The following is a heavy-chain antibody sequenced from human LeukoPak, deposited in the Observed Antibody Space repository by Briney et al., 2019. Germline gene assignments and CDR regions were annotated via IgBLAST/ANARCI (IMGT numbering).Heavy chain of an antibody. CDR3: ARGGTSTWYFDS. D-gene: IGHD6-13*01. Sequence: GGSLRLSCVASGFILSTSEMNWVRQAPGKGLEWVSLLYSGGRTYYADSVKGRFTISRDNSKNTLYLQMHTLRAEDTALYYCARGGTSTWYFDSWGQGTLVTVSS. CDR2: LYSGGRT. V-gene: IGHV3-53*01. J-gene: IGHJ4*02. CDR1: GFILSTSE.